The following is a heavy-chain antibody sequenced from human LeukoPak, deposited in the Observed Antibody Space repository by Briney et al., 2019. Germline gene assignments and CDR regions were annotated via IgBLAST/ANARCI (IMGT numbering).Heavy chain of an antibody. CDR1: GYTFTGYY. D-gene: IGHD3-22*01. CDR2: INPNSGGT. V-gene: IGHV1-2*02. Sequence: ASVKVSCKASGYTFTGYYMHWVRQAPGQGLEWMGWINPNSGGTNYAQKFQGRVTMTRDTSISTAYMELSRLRSDDTAVYYCARGSSPLYYYDSSGHGGFDYWGQGTLVTVSS. CDR3: ARGSSPLYYYDSSGHGGFDY. J-gene: IGHJ4*02.